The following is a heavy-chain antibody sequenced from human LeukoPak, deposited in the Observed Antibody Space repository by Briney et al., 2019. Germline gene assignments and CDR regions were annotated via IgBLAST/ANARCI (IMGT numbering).Heavy chain of an antibody. Sequence: SETLSLTCTVSGGSISSSSYYWGWIRQPPGKGLEWIGSTYYSGSTYYNPSLKSRVTISVDTSKNQFSLKLSSVTAADTAVYYCARDVSGSPDYWGQGTLVTVSS. CDR2: TYYSGST. CDR1: GGSISSSSYY. D-gene: IGHD1-26*01. CDR3: ARDVSGSPDY. V-gene: IGHV4-39*07. J-gene: IGHJ4*02.